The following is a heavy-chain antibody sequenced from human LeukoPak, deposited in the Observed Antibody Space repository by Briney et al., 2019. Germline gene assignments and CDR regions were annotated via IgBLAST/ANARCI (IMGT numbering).Heavy chain of an antibody. J-gene: IGHJ4*01. V-gene: IGHV3-74*01. CDR3: ARELPREVTLDY. CDR1: GFTFISYG. Sequence: GGSLGLSCAASGFTFISYGMQWVRQAPGKGLVWVSRINNGGSDMSYADSVKGRFTISRDNAKNTLYLQMKSLRAEDTAVYYCARELPREVTLDYWGQGTPVTVSS. D-gene: IGHD2-21*02. CDR2: INNGGSDM.